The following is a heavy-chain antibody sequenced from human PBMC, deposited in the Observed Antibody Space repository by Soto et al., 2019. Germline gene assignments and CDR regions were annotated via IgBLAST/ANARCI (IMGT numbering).Heavy chain of an antibody. D-gene: IGHD3-10*01. V-gene: IGHV4-30-4*01. Sequence: QVQLQESGPGLVKPSQTLSLTCTVSGGSISSGDYYWSWIRQPPGKGLEWIGYIYYSGSTYYNPSLKSRVTISVDTSKNQFSLKLSSVTAADTAVYYCARVGLRMVRGVSWFDPWGQGTLVTVSS. CDR1: GGSISSGDYY. CDR2: IYYSGST. CDR3: ARVGLRMVRGVSWFDP. J-gene: IGHJ5*02.